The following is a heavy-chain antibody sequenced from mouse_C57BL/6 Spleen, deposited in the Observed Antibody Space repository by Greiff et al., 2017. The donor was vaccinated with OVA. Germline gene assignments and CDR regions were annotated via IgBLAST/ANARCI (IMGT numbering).Heavy chain of an antibody. CDR2: IDPENGDT. D-gene: IGHD1-1*01. CDR3: TTYYYGFDY. V-gene: IGHV14-4*01. J-gene: IGHJ2*01. CDR1: GFNIKDVY. Sequence: VQLKQSGAELVRPGASVKLSCTASGFNIKDVYMHWVKQRPEQGLEWIGWIDPENGDTEYASKFQGKATITADTSSNTAYLQLSSLTSEDTAVYYCTTYYYGFDYWGQGTTLTVSS.